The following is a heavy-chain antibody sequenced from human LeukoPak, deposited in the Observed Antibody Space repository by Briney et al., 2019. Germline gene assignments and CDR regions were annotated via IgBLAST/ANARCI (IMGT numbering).Heavy chain of an antibody. J-gene: IGHJ4*02. CDR2: IYPNGST. Sequence: PSETLSLTCTVSGGSISGYFWSWVRQPPGKGLEWIGYIYPNGSTSYNPSLKSRVTFSIGTSKNQFSLRLSSVTAADTAVYYCSIAGYWGQGILVTVSS. V-gene: IGHV4-4*09. CDR3: SIAGY. CDR1: GGSISGYF.